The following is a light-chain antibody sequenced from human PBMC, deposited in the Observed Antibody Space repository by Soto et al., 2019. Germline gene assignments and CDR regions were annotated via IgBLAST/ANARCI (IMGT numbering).Light chain of an antibody. CDR2: GTS. V-gene: IGKV3-20*01. CDR1: QDVSSSY. Sequence: EIVLTQSPGTLSLSPGERATLSCRSSQDVSSSYLAWYQQKTGQAPRILIYGTSNRATGIPARFSGSGSGTDFTLTINRLEPEDVAVYYCQQYGSKPYTFGQGTKVDIK. CDR3: QQYGSKPYT. J-gene: IGKJ2*01.